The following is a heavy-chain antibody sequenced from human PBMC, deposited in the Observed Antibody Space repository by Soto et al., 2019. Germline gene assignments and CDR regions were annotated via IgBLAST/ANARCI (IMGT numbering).Heavy chain of an antibody. CDR3: ARRGYYDSSGYFDY. V-gene: IGHV4-61*01. Sequence: SSETLSLTCTVSGVSVSSGSYYWSWIRQPPGKGLEWIGYIYYSGSTNYNPSLKSRVTISVDTSKNQFSLKLSSVTAADTAVYYCARRGYYDSSGYFDYWGQGTLVTVSS. CDR1: GVSVSSGSYY. CDR2: IYYSGST. J-gene: IGHJ4*02. D-gene: IGHD3-22*01.